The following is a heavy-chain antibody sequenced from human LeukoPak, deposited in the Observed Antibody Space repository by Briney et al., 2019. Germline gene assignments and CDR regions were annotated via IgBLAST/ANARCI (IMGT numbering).Heavy chain of an antibody. J-gene: IGHJ4*02. Sequence: PGGSLRLSCAASGFTFDDYAMHWVRQAPGKGLEWVSGISWNSGSIGYADSVKGRFTISRDNAKNSLYLQMNSLRAEDTAVYYCANSYGGNSNFDYWGQGTLVTVSS. CDR2: ISWNSGSI. CDR1: GFTFDDYA. CDR3: ANSYGGNSNFDY. V-gene: IGHV3-9*01. D-gene: IGHD4-23*01.